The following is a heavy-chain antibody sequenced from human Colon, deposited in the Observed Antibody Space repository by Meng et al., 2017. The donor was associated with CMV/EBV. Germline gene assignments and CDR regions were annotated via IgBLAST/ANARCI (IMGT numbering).Heavy chain of an antibody. CDR2: ISGSGGST. CDR1: GFTFSNCG. D-gene: IGHD2-2*01. CDR3: AKCYLVVVPAAMGDY. V-gene: IGHV3-23*01. J-gene: IGHJ4*02. Sequence: GESLKISCAASGFTFSNCGMHWVRQAPGKGLEWVSAISGSGGSTYYADSVKGRFTISRDNSKNTLYLQMNSLRAEDTAVYYCAKCYLVVVPAAMGDYWGQGTLVTVSS.